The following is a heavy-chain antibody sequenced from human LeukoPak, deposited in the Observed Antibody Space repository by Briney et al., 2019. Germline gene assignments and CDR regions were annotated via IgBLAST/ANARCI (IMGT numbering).Heavy chain of an antibody. CDR1: GGSISSYY. V-gene: IGHV4-59*01. J-gene: IGHJ3*02. D-gene: IGHD6-13*01. Sequence: SETLSLTCTVSGGSISSYYWSWIRQPPGKGLEWIGYIYYSGSTNYNPSLRSRVTISVDTSENQFSLKLNSVTAADTAVYYCAGAPPLLYSSSSLGAFDIWGQGTMVTVSS. CDR2: IYYSGST. CDR3: AGAPPLLYSSSSLGAFDI.